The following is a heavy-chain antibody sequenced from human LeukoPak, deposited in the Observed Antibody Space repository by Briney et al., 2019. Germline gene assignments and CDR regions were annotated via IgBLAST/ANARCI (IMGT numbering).Heavy chain of an antibody. CDR3: AREGPTPAYGMDV. V-gene: IGHV3-11*01. D-gene: IGHD2-2*01. Sequence: KTGGSLRLSCAASGFTFSDYYMSWIRQAPGKGLEWVSYITSSGSNIYYADSVKGRFTISRDNAKNSLYLQMNSLRAEDTAIYYCAREGPTPAYGMDVWGQGTTVTVSS. CDR1: GFTFSDYY. J-gene: IGHJ6*02. CDR2: ITSSGSNI.